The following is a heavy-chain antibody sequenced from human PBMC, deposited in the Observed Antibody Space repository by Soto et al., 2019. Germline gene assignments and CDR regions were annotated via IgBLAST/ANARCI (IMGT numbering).Heavy chain of an antibody. Sequence: SETLSLTCSVSGFAISRGYYWSWVRQPPGKGLGWIGSIYPSVSSYHNPSLATRLGLSIDASKNQFTLNLTSVTAADTALYFCAREKVGTTFFDTWGQGIQVTVSS. CDR3: AREKVGTTFFDT. CDR1: GFAISRGYY. J-gene: IGHJ4*02. CDR2: IYPSVSS. D-gene: IGHD2-21*02. V-gene: IGHV4-38-2*02.